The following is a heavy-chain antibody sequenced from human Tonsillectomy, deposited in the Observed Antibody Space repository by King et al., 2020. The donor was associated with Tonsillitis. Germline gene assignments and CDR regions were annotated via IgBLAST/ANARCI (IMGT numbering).Heavy chain of an antibody. CDR2: IGTGDDS. CDR3: VREGSGWYLDL. J-gene: IGHJ2*01. Sequence: DVQLVESGGGLVQPGGSLRLSCAASGFTFRDYDFHWVRQVIGKGLEWVSAIGTGDDSYYPESVKGRFTISRDNDRSSLYLQMNSLRAGDTAVYYCVREGSGWYLDLWGRGTLVTVSS. V-gene: IGHV3-13*01. CDR1: GFTFRDYD. D-gene: IGHD3-10*01.